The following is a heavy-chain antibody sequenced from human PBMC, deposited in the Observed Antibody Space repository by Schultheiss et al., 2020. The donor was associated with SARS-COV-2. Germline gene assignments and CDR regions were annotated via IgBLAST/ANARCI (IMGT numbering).Heavy chain of an antibody. D-gene: IGHD6-19*01. J-gene: IGHJ4*02. Sequence: GESLKISCVVSGLPFSTYWMHWVRQVPGKGLVWVSRTKGDGSDTLYADSVKGRFSISRDIARNTVHLQMNSLRPEDSAVYYCVRDPGGWSFDSWGQGTLVTVSS. CDR3: VRDPGGWSFDS. CDR1: GLPFSTYW. V-gene: IGHV3-74*01. CDR2: TKGDGSDT.